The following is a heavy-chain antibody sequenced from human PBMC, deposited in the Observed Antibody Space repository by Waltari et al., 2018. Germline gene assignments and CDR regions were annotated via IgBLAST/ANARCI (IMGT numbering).Heavy chain of an antibody. CDR1: GFTVNNNY. CDR2: IYSGGST. Sequence: EVQLVESGGGLIQPGGSLRLSCAASGFTVNNNYMSWVRQAPGKGLEWVSIIYSGGSTYYADSVKDRFRIARDNSKNTLYLQMNSLRAEDTAVYYCASANPDTTYSSGWYYYFDYWGQGTLVTVSS. J-gene: IGHJ4*02. CDR3: ASANPDTTYSSGWYYYFDY. D-gene: IGHD6-19*01. V-gene: IGHV3-53*01.